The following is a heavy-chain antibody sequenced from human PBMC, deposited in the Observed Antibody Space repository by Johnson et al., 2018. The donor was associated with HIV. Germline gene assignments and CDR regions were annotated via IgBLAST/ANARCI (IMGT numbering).Heavy chain of an antibody. J-gene: IGHJ3*02. V-gene: IGHV3-13*01. CDR1: GFTFSSYG. CDR3: ARGDGYRRAFDI. CDR2: IGTAGDT. D-gene: IGHD1-1*01. Sequence: MQLVESGGGVVQPGRSLRLSCAASGFTFSSYGMHWVRQATGKGLEWVSAIGTAGDTYYPGSVKGRFTISRENAKNSLYLQMNSLRAGDTAVYYCARGDGYRRAFDIWGQGTMVTVSS.